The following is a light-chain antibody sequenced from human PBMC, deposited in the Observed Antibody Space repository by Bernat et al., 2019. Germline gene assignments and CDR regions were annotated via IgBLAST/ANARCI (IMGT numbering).Light chain of an antibody. CDR1: RLGDRY. CDR3: QAWDGTTDVV. CDR2: RHN. Sequence: YELTQPPSVSVSPGQTATITCSGDRLGDRYTSWYLQKPGQSPVLVIFRHNKRPSGIPERVSGSNSGNTGTLTISGTQAMDEGDYYCQAWDGTTDVVFGGGTKLTVL. J-gene: IGLJ2*01. V-gene: IGLV3-1*01.